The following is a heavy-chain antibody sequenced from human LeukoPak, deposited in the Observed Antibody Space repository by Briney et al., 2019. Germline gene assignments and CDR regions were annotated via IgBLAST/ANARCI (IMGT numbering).Heavy chain of an antibody. CDR2: INPNSGGT. D-gene: IGHD2-15*01. Sequence: ASVKVSCKASGYTFTGYSMHWVRQAPGQGLEWMGWINPNSGGTNYAQNFQGRVTLTTDTSIKTAYMELTRLRSDDTAVYYCARSGGSYVNWFDPWGQGTLVTVSS. J-gene: IGHJ5*02. V-gene: IGHV1-2*02. CDR1: GYTFTGYS. CDR3: ARSGGSYVNWFDP.